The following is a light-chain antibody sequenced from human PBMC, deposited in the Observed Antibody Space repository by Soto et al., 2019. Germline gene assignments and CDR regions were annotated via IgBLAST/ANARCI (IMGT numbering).Light chain of an antibody. V-gene: IGLV1-47*01. J-gene: IGLJ2*01. CDR1: SSNIGSNY. Sequence: QSVLTQPPSASGTPGQRVTISCSGSSSNIGSNYVYWYQQLPGTAPKLLIYRNNQRPSRVPDRFSGSKSGTSASLAISELRSEDEADYYCAAWHDSLRGVVFGGGTTLTVL. CDR2: RNN. CDR3: AAWHDSLRGVV.